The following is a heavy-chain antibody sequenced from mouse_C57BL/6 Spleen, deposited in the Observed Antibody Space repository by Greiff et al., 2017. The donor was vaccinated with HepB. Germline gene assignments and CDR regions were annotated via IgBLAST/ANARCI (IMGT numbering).Heavy chain of an antibody. J-gene: IGHJ2*01. CDR2: ISSGSSTI. D-gene: IGHD1-1*01. V-gene: IGHV5-17*01. Sequence: EVQRVESGGGLVKPGGSLKLSCAASGFTFSDYGMHWVRQAPEKGLEWVAHISSGSSTIYYADTVKGRFTISRDNAKNTLFLQMTSLRSEDTAMYYCARDYGSSYGVYFDYWGQGTTLTVSS. CDR1: GFTFSDYG. CDR3: ARDYGSSYGVYFDY.